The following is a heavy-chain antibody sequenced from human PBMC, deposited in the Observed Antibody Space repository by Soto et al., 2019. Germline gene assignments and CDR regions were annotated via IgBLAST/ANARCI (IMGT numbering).Heavy chain of an antibody. D-gene: IGHD3-3*01. Sequence: GGSLRLSCAASGFTFSSYAMSWVRQAPGKGLEWVSAISGSGGSTYYADSVKGRFTISRDNSKNTLYLQMNSLRAEDTAVYYCATGWSDYDFWSGYDYWGQGTLVTVSS. CDR1: GFTFSSYA. CDR2: ISGSGGST. CDR3: ATGWSDYDFWSGYDY. J-gene: IGHJ4*02. V-gene: IGHV3-23*01.